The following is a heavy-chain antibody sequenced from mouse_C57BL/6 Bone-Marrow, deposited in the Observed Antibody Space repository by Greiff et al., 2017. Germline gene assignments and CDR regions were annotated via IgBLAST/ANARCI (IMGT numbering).Heavy chain of an antibody. CDR2: IYPGSGST. D-gene: IGHD1-1*01. V-gene: IGHV1-55*01. Sequence: VQLKQPGAELVKPGASVKMSCKASGYTFTSYWITWVKQRPGQGLEWIGDIYPGSGSTNYTEKFKSKATLTVDTSSSTAYMQLSSLTSEDSAVYYCARFSYVFDYWGQGTTLTVSS. CDR1: GYTFTSYW. J-gene: IGHJ2*01. CDR3: ARFSYVFDY.